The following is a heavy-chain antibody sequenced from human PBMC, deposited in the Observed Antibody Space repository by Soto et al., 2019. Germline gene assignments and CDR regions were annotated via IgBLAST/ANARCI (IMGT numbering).Heavy chain of an antibody. J-gene: IGHJ4*02. CDR2: IYWDDDK. D-gene: IGHD3-3*01. CDR3: AHRVLRTVFGLVTTTAIYFDF. V-gene: IGHV2-5*02. Sequence: QITLNESGPTQVKPRQTLTLTCTFSGFSLTTSGVGVGWIRQSPGKAPEWLALIYWDDDKRYSPSRNSRLTITQDTSKNPVVLTMADLDPADTATYYCAHRVLRTVFGLVTTTAIYFDFWGQGTPVAVSS. CDR1: GFSLTTSGVG.